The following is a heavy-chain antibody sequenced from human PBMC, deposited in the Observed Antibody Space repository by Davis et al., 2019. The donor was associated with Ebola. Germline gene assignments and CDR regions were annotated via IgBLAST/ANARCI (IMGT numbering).Heavy chain of an antibody. CDR3: AKDIADITMINTQASGMDY. CDR1: GFTFDDYA. V-gene: IGHV3-43*02. D-gene: IGHD3-22*01. Sequence: PGGSLRLSCAASGFTFDDYAMHWVRQAPGKGLEWVSLISGDGGSTYYAASVKGRFTISRDNSKNSLYLQMNSLRTEDTALYYCAKDIADITMINTQASGMDYWGQGTLVTVSS. CDR2: ISGDGGST. J-gene: IGHJ4*02.